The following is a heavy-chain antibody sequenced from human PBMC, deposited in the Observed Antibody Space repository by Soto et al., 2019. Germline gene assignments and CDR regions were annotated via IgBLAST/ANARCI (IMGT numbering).Heavy chain of an antibody. D-gene: IGHD3-22*01. CDR3: AKEFYYDASGQYSDLYFDS. CDR1: GFSFSSYA. J-gene: IGHJ4*02. V-gene: IGHV3-23*01. Sequence: GGSLRLSCAASGFSFSSYAMSWVRQAPPQGLEWVSSISTRGGRTYYAGSVKGRFSISRDNSANAVYLDMDNLRAEDTGIYYCAKEFYYDASGQYSDLYFDSWGQGALVTVSS. CDR2: ISTRGGRT.